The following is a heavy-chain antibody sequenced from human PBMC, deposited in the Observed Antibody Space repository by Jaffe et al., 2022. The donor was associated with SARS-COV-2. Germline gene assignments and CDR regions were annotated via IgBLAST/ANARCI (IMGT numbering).Heavy chain of an antibody. CDR3: ARRVDDYVWGSYRQGLDY. CDR2: INPNSGGT. CDR1: GYTFTGYY. V-gene: IGHV1-2*06. Sequence: QVQLVQSGAEVKKPGASVKVSCKASGYTFTGYYMHWVRQAPGQGLEWMGRINPNSGGTNYAQKFQGRVTMTRDTSISTAYMELSRLRSDDTAVYYCARRVDDYVWGSYRQGLDYWGQGTLVTVSS. J-gene: IGHJ4*02. D-gene: IGHD3-16*02.